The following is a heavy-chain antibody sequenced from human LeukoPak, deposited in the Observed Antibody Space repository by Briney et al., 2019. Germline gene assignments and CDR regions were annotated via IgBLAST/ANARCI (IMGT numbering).Heavy chain of an antibody. D-gene: IGHD3-10*01. CDR2: INHSGST. V-gene: IGHV4-34*01. Sequence: SETLSLTCAVYGGSFSGYYWSWIRQPPGKGLEWIGEINHSGSTNYNPSLKSRVTISVDTSKNQFSLKLSSVTAADTAVYYCARLNRYGSGSYFGSRYYYYYMDVWGKGTTVTISS. CDR1: GGSFSGYY. CDR3: ARLNRYGSGSYFGSRYYYYYMDV. J-gene: IGHJ6*03.